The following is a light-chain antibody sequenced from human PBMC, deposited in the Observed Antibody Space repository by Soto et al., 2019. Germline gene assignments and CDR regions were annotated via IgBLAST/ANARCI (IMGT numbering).Light chain of an antibody. CDR2: EVN. J-gene: IGLJ1*01. CDR1: SSDIGAYDY. Sequence: QSDLTQPASLSGSPGQSITISCTGTSSDIGAYDYVSWFQQHPGKAPKLMISEVNNRPSGVSNRFSGSKSGNTAYLTISGLEVEDEADYFCFSFTTTSTHVFGTGTKLTVL. V-gene: IGLV2-14*01. CDR3: FSFTTTSTHV.